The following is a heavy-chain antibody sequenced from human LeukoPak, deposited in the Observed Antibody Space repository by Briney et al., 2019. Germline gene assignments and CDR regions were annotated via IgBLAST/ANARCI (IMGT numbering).Heavy chain of an antibody. Sequence: PGGSLRLSCAASGFTFSSYGMHWVRQAPGKGLEWVAFIRYDGSNKYYADSVKGRFTISRDNSKNTLYLQMNSLRAEDTAVYYCARRWSGSYSDFDYWGQGTLVTVSS. CDR2: IRYDGSNK. CDR3: ARRWSGSYSDFDY. V-gene: IGHV3-30*02. CDR1: GFTFSSYG. D-gene: IGHD1-26*01. J-gene: IGHJ4*02.